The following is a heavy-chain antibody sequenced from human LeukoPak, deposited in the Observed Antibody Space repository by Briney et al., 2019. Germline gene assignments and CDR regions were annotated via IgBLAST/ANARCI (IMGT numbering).Heavy chain of an antibody. CDR3: AKRGVVIRVILVGFHKEAYYFDS. CDR1: GITLSNYG. CDR2: ISGSGGGT. Sequence: GGSLRLSCAVSGITLSNYGMGWVRRAPGKGLEWVAGISGSGGGTVYADSVKGRFTISRDNPKNTLYLQMNSLRAEDTAVYFCAKRGVVIRVILVGFHKEAYYFDSWGQGALVTVSS. J-gene: IGHJ4*02. D-gene: IGHD3-22*01. V-gene: IGHV3-23*01.